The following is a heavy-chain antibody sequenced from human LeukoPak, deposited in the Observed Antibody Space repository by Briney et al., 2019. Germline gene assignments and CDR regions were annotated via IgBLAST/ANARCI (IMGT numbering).Heavy chain of an antibody. V-gene: IGHV3-48*04. CDR3: ASGYYDSSGKPRDAFDI. CDR1: GFTFSSYS. Sequence: GGSLRLSCAASGFTFSSYSMNWVRQAPGKGLEWVSYISSSGSTIYYADSVKGRFTISRDNAKNSLYLQMNSLRAEDTAVYYCASGYYDSSGKPRDAFDIWGQGTMVTVSS. CDR2: ISSSGSTI. D-gene: IGHD3-22*01. J-gene: IGHJ3*02.